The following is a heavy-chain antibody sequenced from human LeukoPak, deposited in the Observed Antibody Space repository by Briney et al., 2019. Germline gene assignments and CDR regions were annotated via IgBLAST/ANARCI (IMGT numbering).Heavy chain of an antibody. CDR1: GFTFSNYN. CDR2: ISSTSSYI. J-gene: IGHJ4*02. CDR3: AKFSGWYDY. Sequence: GGSLRLSCAASGFTFSNYNFYWVRQAPGKGLEWVSSISSTSSYIYYADSMKGRFTISRDNAKNSLYLQMNSLRAEDTAVYYCAKFSGWYDYWGQGTLVTVSS. V-gene: IGHV3-21*04. D-gene: IGHD6-19*01.